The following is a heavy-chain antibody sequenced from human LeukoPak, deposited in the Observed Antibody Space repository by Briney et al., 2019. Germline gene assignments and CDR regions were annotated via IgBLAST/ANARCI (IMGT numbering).Heavy chain of an antibody. Sequence: SETLSLTCTVYGGSFSDYYWNWIRQPPGKGLEWSGEINHSGTTNYKLSLKSRVTISVDTSKKQFSLRLRSVTAADTAVYYCARGQRVGYYYGSGSSMGLHWGQGTLVTVSS. CDR2: INHSGTT. V-gene: IGHV4-34*01. CDR3: ARGQRVGYYYGSGSSMGLH. J-gene: IGHJ4*02. D-gene: IGHD3-10*01. CDR1: GGSFSDYY.